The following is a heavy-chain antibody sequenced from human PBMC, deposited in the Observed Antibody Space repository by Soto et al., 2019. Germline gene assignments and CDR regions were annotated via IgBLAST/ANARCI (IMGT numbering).Heavy chain of an antibody. D-gene: IGHD3-10*01. CDR1: GFTFSSYG. Sequence: PGGSLRLSCAASGFTFSSYGMHWVRQAPGKGLEWVAVIWYDGSNKYYADSVKGRFTISRDNSKNTLYLQMNSLRAEDTAVYYCARDREVLLWLGELLENYYYYGMDVWGQGTTVTVSS. CDR3: ARDREVLLWLGELLENYYYYGMDV. J-gene: IGHJ6*02. V-gene: IGHV3-33*01. CDR2: IWYDGSNK.